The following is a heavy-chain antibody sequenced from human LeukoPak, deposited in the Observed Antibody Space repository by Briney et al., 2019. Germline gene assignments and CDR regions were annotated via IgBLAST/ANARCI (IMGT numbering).Heavy chain of an antibody. J-gene: IGHJ3*02. CDR2: ISYDGSNK. V-gene: IGHV3-30*18. Sequence: PGRSLRLSCAASGFTFSSYGMRWVRQAPGKGLEWVAVISYDGSNKYYADSVKGRFTISRDNSKNTLYLQMNSLRAEDTAVYYCAKHGYDSSGYYSGAFDIWGQGTMVTVSS. CDR1: GFTFSSYG. D-gene: IGHD3-22*01. CDR3: AKHGYDSSGYYSGAFDI.